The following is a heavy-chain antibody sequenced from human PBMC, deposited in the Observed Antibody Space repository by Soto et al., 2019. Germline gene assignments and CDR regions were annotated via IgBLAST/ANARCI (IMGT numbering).Heavy chain of an antibody. CDR2: IIPIFGTA. CDR1: GGTFSSYA. V-gene: IGHV1-69*12. D-gene: IGHD4-17*01. CDR3: ASVLGNYGHYFGYGYYGMDV. J-gene: IGHJ6*02. Sequence: QVQLVQSGAEVKKPGSSVKVSCKASGGTFSSYAISWVRQAPGQGLEWMGGIIPIFGTANYAQKFQGRVTITADESTSTAYMELSSLRSEDTAVYYCASVLGNYGHYFGYGYYGMDVWGQGTTVTVSS.